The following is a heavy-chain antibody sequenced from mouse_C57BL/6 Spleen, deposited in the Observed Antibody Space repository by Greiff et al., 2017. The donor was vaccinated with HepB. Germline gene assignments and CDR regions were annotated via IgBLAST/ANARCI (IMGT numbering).Heavy chain of an antibody. CDR1: GYTFTSYD. J-gene: IGHJ3*01. Sequence: VQLQQSGPELVKPGASVKLSCKASGYTFTSYDINWVKQRPGQGLEWIGWIYPRDGSTKYNEKFKGKATLTVDTSSSTAYMELHSLTSEDSAVYFCARGLNYYGSSYEAWFAYWGQGTLVTVSA. V-gene: IGHV1-85*01. CDR3: ARGLNYYGSSYEAWFAY. CDR2: IYPRDGST. D-gene: IGHD1-1*01.